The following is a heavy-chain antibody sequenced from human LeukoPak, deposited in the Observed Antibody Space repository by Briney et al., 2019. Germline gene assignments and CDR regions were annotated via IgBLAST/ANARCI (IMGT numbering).Heavy chain of an antibody. CDR2: IYYSGST. V-gene: IGHV4-31*03. J-gene: IGHJ4*02. Sequence: SETLSLTCTVSGGSISSGGYYWSWIRQHPGKGLEWLGYIYYSGSTYYNPSLKSRVTISVDTSKNQFSLKLSSVTAADTAVYYCARDSYYGWGDYFDYWGQGTLVTVSS. CDR3: ARDSYYGWGDYFDY. D-gene: IGHD3-10*01. CDR1: GGSISSGGYY.